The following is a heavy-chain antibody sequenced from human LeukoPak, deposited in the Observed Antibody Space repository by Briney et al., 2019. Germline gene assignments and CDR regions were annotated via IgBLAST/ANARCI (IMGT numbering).Heavy chain of an antibody. CDR2: IYHSGST. CDR3: ARQGRDYFDY. CDR1: GYSISSGYY. V-gene: IGHV4-38-2*01. Sequence: SETLSLTCAVSGYSISSGYYWGWIRQPPGKGLEWIGSIYHSGSTYYNPSLKSRVTISVDTSKNQFSPKLSSVTAADTAVYYCARQGRDYFDYWGQGTLVTVSS. J-gene: IGHJ4*02.